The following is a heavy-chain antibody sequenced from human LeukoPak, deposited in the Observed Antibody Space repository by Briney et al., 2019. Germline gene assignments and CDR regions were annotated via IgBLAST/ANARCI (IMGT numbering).Heavy chain of an antibody. V-gene: IGHV3-21*01. D-gene: IGHD5-18*01. CDR3: ARGNGYSYGYFDY. CDR1: GFTFSSYS. CDR2: ISSSSSYI. J-gene: IGHJ4*02. Sequence: PGGSLRLSCAASGFTFSSYSMNWVRQAPGKGLEWVSSISSSSSYIYYADSVKGRFTISRDNAKNSLYLQMNSLRAEDTAVYYCARGNGYSYGYFDYWGQGTLVTVSS.